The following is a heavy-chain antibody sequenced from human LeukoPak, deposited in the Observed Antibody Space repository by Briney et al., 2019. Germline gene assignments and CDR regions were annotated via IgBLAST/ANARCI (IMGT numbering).Heavy chain of an antibody. J-gene: IGHJ4*02. V-gene: IGHV4-59*01. D-gene: IGHD5-12*01. CDR2: IYHSGST. Sequence: SETLSLTCTVSGGSISSYYWSWIRQPPGKGLEWIGYIYHSGSTNYNPSLKSRVTISVDTSKNQFSLKLSSVTAADTAAYYCARGGGYASPIGYWGQGALVTVSS. CDR3: ARGGGYASPIGY. CDR1: GGSISSYY.